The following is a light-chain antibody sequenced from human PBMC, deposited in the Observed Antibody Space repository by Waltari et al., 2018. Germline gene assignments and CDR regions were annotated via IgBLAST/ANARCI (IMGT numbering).Light chain of an antibody. CDR3: QQYGSSPWT. CDR1: QSVSSSY. V-gene: IGKV3-20*01. J-gene: IGKJ1*01. Sequence: EIVLTQSPGTLSLSPGARATLSCRASQSVSSSYLAWYQQKPGQAPRVLIHGASNRATCIPDRFSGSGSGTDFTLTISRLEPEDFAVYYCQQYGSSPWTFGQGTKVEIK. CDR2: GAS.